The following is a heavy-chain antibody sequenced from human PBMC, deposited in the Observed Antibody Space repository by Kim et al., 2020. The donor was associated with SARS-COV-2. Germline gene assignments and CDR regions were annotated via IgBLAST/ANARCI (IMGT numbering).Heavy chain of an antibody. CDR3: AKDPLSRGAHDAFEI. CDR1: GFTFSSYS. V-gene: IGHV3-23*01. Sequence: GGSLRLSCAASGFTFSSYSMSWVRQAPGKGLEWVSPISGSGGSTYYADSVKGRFTISRDNSKNTLYLQMNSLRAEDTAVYYCAKDPLSRGAHDAFEIWGQGTMVTVSS. D-gene: IGHD3-10*01. CDR2: ISGSGGST. J-gene: IGHJ3*02.